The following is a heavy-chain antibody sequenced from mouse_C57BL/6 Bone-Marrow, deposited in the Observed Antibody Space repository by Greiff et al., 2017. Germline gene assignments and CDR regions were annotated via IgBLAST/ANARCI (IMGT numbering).Heavy chain of an antibody. CDR2: IYPGSGST. CDR1: GYTFTSYW. Sequence: QVQLQQPGAELVKPGASVKMSCKASGYTFTSYWITWVKQRPGQGLEWIGEIYPGSGSTNYNEKFKSKATLTVDTSSSTAYMQLSSRTSEDSAVYYCARNWGSFDYWGQGTTLTVSS. CDR3: ARNWGSFDY. V-gene: IGHV1-55*01. J-gene: IGHJ2*01. D-gene: IGHD4-1*01.